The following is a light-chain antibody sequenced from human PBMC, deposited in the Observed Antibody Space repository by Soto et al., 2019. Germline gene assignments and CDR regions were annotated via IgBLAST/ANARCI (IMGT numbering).Light chain of an antibody. CDR3: NSFTSSSTYV. Sequence: QSALTQPASVSGSPGQSITISCTGTSSDVGGYKYVSWYQQHPGKAPKLIIYEVSNRPSGVSNRFSGSKSGNTASLTIPGLQAEDETDYYCNSFTSSSTYVFGTGTKVTV. V-gene: IGLV2-14*01. CDR1: SSDVGGYKY. J-gene: IGLJ1*01. CDR2: EVS.